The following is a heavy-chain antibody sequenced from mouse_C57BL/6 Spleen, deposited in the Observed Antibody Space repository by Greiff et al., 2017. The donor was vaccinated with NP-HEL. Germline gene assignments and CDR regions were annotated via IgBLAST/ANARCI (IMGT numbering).Heavy chain of an antibody. Sequence: VQLQQPGAELVRPGSSVKLSCKASGYTFTSYWMDWVKQRPGQGLECIGNIYPSDSETHYNQKFKDKATLTVDKSSSTAYMQLSSLTSEDSAVYYCARPTVVSYWYFDVWGTGTTVTVSS. CDR2: IYPSDSET. J-gene: IGHJ1*03. CDR1: GYTFTSYW. CDR3: ARPTVVSYWYFDV. V-gene: IGHV1-61*01. D-gene: IGHD1-1*01.